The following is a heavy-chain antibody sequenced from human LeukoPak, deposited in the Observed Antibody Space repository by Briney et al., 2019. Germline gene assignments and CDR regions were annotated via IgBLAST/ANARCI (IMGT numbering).Heavy chain of an antibody. CDR1: GGTFSSYA. J-gene: IGHJ3*02. CDR3: ARDGAQWELYAFDI. V-gene: IGHV1-69*05. CDR2: IIPIFGTA. Sequence: SVKVSCKASGGTFSSYAISWVRQAPGQGLEWMGRIIPIFGTANYAQKFQGRVTITTAESTSTAYMELSSLRSEDTAVYYCARDGAQWELYAFDIWGQGTMVTVSS. D-gene: IGHD1-26*01.